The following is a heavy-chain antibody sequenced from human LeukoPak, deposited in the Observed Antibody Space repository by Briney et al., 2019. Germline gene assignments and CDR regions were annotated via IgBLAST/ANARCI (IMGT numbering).Heavy chain of an antibody. CDR3: AARPIQLWPQSWFDP. Sequence: GASVKVSFKASGYTFTSYDMNWVRQATGQGREGMGGMNPNSGNTGYAQKFQGSVTMPRNTSISTAYMELSSLRSEHTAVYYCAARPIQLWPQSWFDPWGQGTLVTVSS. J-gene: IGHJ5*02. CDR1: GYTFTSYD. V-gene: IGHV1-8*01. D-gene: IGHD5-18*01. CDR2: MNPNSGNT.